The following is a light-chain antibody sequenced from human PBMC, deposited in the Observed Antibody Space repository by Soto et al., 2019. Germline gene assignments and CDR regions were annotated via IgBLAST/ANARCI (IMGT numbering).Light chain of an antibody. J-gene: IGKJ2*01. Sequence: EIVLTQSPGTLSLSPGERATLSCRASQSVSSSYLAWYQQKPGQAPRLLIYGESSRATGIPDRFSGSGSGTDFTLTISRLEPEDFAVYYCQQYGSSPDTFGQGTKLEIK. V-gene: IGKV3-20*01. CDR2: GES. CDR1: QSVSSSY. CDR3: QQYGSSPDT.